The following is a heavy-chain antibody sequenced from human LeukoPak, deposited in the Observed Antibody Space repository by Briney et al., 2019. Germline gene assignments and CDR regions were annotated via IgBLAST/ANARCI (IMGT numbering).Heavy chain of an antibody. J-gene: IGHJ4*02. CDR3: AKDAAGPEY. V-gene: IGHV3-23*01. D-gene: IGHD6-13*01. CDR2: ISAGGGST. CDR1: GFTFSNYA. Sequence: GGSLRLSCAASGFTFSNYAMTWVRQAPGKGLFWVSGISAGGGSTYYADSVKGRFTISRDNSRNTLYLQMNSLRAEDTAVYYCAKDAAGPEYWGQGTLVTVSS.